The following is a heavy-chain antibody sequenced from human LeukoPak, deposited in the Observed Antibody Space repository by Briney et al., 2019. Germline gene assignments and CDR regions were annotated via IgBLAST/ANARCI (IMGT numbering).Heavy chain of an antibody. Sequence: GGSLRLSCAAASALTFSSYSMNWVRQAPGKGLEWVSSIGSRSTSMYYADSVKGRFTISRDNAKNSLFLQMNSLRAEDTAVYYCARDQVVVTAPGWYGMDVWGQGTTVTVSS. D-gene: IGHD2-21*02. V-gene: IGHV3-21*01. CDR3: ARDQVVVTAPGWYGMDV. J-gene: IGHJ6*02. CDR1: ALTFSSYS. CDR2: IGSRSTSM.